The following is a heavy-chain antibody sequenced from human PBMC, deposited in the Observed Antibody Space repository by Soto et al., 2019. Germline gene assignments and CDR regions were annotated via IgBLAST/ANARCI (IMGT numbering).Heavy chain of an antibody. CDR2: IYYSGST. CDR3: ANDSHLGANSAAFDK. CDR1: GGSISSYY. V-gene: IGHV4-59*01. Sequence: SYTLSLTCTVSGGSISSYYWSWIRQPPGKGLEWIGYIYYSGSTNYNPSLKSRVTISVDTSKNQFSLKLSSVTAADTAVYFCANDSHLGANSAAFDKWGQGTLVTVS. J-gene: IGHJ4*02. D-gene: IGHD3-3*01.